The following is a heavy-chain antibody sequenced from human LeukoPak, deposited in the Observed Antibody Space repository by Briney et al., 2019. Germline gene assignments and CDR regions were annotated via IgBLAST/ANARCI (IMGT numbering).Heavy chain of an antibody. Sequence: GGSLRLSCSASGFTFAEYSMHWVRQAPGKGLEWVSVINRNGGAIQYADSVKGRFIISRDNSKNSLYLQMNSLRTEDTALYYCTKEHSSGWPTIDCWGQGTLVTVSS. CDR1: GFTFAEYS. CDR3: TKEHSSGWPTIDC. J-gene: IGHJ4*02. V-gene: IGHV3-43*01. D-gene: IGHD6-19*01. CDR2: INRNGGAI.